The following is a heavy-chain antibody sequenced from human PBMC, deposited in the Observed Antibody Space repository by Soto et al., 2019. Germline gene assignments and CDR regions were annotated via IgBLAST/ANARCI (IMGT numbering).Heavy chain of an antibody. Sequence: PGGSLRLSCAASGFTFSSYAMHWVRQAPGKGLEWVALISYDGSNKYNADSVKGRFTISRDNSKNTLYLQMNSLRAEDTAVYYCAKDTGYSSSWIFDYWGQGTLVTVSS. D-gene: IGHD6-13*01. CDR2: ISYDGSNK. J-gene: IGHJ4*02. CDR1: GFTFSSYA. CDR3: AKDTGYSSSWIFDY. V-gene: IGHV3-30*18.